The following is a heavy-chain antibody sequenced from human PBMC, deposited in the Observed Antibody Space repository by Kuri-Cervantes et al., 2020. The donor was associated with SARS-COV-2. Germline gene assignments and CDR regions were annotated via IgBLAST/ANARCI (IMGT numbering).Heavy chain of an antibody. V-gene: IGHV3-30*03. Sequence: GGSLRLSCVASEFNFRYYGMYWVRQAPGKGLEWLAVISHDGRDTYHGDSVKGRFTISRDNSKNTLYLQMNSLRAEDTAVFYCAREGNEDAFETWGQGTRVTVSS. CDR2: ISHDGRDT. J-gene: IGHJ3*02. CDR1: EFNFRYYG. CDR3: AREGNEDAFET.